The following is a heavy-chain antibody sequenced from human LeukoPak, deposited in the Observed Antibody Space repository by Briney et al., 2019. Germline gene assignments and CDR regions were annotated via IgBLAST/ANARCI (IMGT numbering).Heavy chain of an antibody. CDR3: ARGAPYCTNGVCYTGVYYYGMDV. CDR2: IYNSGST. CDR1: GGSISSFY. Sequence: SETLSLTCTVSGGSISSFYWNWIRQPPGKGLEWIGYIYNSGSTNYNPSLKSRVTISIDTSKNQFSLKLSSVTAADTAVYYCARGAPYCTNGVCYTGVYYYGMDVWGQGTTVTVSS. D-gene: IGHD2-8*01. V-gene: IGHV4-59*12. J-gene: IGHJ6*02.